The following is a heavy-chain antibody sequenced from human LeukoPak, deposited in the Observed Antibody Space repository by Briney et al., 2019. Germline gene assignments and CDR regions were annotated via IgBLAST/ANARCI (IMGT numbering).Heavy chain of an antibody. D-gene: IGHD1-7*01. CDR2: IYTSGTT. J-gene: IGHJ3*02. Sequence: SQTLSLTCTVSGGSISSGSYFWSWIRQPAGKGLEWIGRIYTSGTTNYNPSLKSRVTISVDTSKNQFSLKLSSVTAADTAVYYCAREEDGTTGGAFDIWGQGTMVTVSS. CDR1: GGSISSGSYF. CDR3: AREEDGTTGGAFDI. V-gene: IGHV4-61*02.